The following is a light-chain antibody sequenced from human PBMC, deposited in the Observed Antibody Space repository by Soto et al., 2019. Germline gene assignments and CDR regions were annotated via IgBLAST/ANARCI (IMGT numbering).Light chain of an antibody. V-gene: IGKV3-20*01. CDR3: QQYGSAMIT. CDR2: GAS. J-gene: IGKJ5*01. Sequence: SPGTLSLSPGERATLSCRASQSVSSSYLAWYQQKPGQAPRLLIYGASSRATGIPDRFSGSGSGTDFTLTISRLEPEDSAVYYCQQYGSAMITFGQGTRLEIK. CDR1: QSVSSSY.